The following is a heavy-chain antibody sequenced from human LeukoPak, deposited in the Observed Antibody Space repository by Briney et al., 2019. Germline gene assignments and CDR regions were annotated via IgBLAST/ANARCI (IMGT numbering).Heavy chain of an antibody. Sequence: GRSLRLSCAASGFTFSSYGMHWVRQAPGKGLEWVAVIWYDGSNKYYADSVKGRFTISRDNSKNTLYLQMNSLRDEDTAVYYCARVGYYDVYGMDVWGQGTTVTVSS. J-gene: IGHJ6*02. V-gene: IGHV3-33*01. CDR3: ARVGYYDVYGMDV. D-gene: IGHD1-26*01. CDR2: IWYDGSNK. CDR1: GFTFSSYG.